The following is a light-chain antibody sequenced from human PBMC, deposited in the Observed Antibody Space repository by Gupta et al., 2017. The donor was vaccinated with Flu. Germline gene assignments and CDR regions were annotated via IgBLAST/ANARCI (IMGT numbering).Light chain of an antibody. Sequence: EIVLTQSPATLSLSPEERATLSCRASQSVGSSLAWFQQKPGQAPRLLIYVASNRATGIPARFSGSGSGTTFTLTISSLEPEDFAVYYCQQRSKWPRTFGQGTKVEIK. CDR2: VAS. CDR1: QSVGSS. CDR3: QQRSKWPRT. V-gene: IGKV3-11*01. J-gene: IGKJ1*01.